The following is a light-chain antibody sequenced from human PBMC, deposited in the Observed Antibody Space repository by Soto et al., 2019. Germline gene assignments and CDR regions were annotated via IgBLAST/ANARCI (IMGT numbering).Light chain of an antibody. CDR1: SSDVGSYDL. V-gene: IGLV2-23*02. Sequence: QSAPTQPASVSGSPGQSITISCTGSSSDVGSYDLVSWYQHHPGKAPQLIIYEVTKRPSGLSNHFSGSKSGNTASLTISGLQADDEADYYCCSYAGSSTWVFGGGTKLTVL. J-gene: IGLJ3*02. CDR3: CSYAGSSTWV. CDR2: EVT.